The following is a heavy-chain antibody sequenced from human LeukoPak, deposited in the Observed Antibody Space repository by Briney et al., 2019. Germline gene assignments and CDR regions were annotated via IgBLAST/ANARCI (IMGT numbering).Heavy chain of an antibody. CDR3: ARDPREPGRNGIFDY. Sequence: KVSCKASGGTFSSYTISWVRQAPGQGLEWMGRITPILGIANYAQKFQGRVTITADKSTSTAYMELSSLRSEDTAVYYCARDPREPGRNGIFDYWGQGTLVTVSS. J-gene: IGHJ4*02. V-gene: IGHV1-69*04. CDR2: ITPILGIA. D-gene: IGHD4-23*01. CDR1: GGTFSSYT.